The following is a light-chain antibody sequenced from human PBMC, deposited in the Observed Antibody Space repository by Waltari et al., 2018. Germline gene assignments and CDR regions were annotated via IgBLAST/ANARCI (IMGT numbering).Light chain of an antibody. CDR3: QEYNNWPRMYT. CDR1: QSVGSN. Sequence: EIVMTQSLATLSVPPGERATLSWGASQSVGSNLAWYQQKPGQAPRLLIYRASTRATNIPARCSGSGSGTEFNLTISSLQSEDFAVYYCQEYNNWPRMYTFGQGTKLEIK. V-gene: IGKV3-15*01. CDR2: RAS. J-gene: IGKJ2*01.